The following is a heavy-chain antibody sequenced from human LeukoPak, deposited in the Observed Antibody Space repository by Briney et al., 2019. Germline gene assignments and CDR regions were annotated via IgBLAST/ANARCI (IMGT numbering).Heavy chain of an antibody. J-gene: IGHJ3*02. Sequence: GGSLRISCAASGFTFSSYAMSWVRQAPGKGLEWVSAISGSGGSTYYADSVKGRFTISRDNSKNTLYLQMNSLRAEDTAVYYCARRGASTGAFDIWGQGTMVTVSS. CDR2: ISGSGGST. CDR3: ARRGASTGAFDI. V-gene: IGHV3-23*01. CDR1: GFTFSSYA. D-gene: IGHD1-26*01.